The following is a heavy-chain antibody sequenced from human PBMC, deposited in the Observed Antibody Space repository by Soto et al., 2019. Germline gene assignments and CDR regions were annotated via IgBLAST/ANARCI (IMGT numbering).Heavy chain of an antibody. Sequence: AGGSLRLSCAASGFTFSSYWMSWVRQAPGKGLEWVANIKQDGSEKYYVDSVKGRFTISRDNAKNSLYLQMNSLRAEDTAVYYCARDLRLDSSGWYVDYWGQGTLVTVSS. CDR3: ARDLRLDSSGWYVDY. CDR1: GFTFSSYW. CDR2: IKQDGSEK. D-gene: IGHD6-19*01. J-gene: IGHJ4*02. V-gene: IGHV3-7*03.